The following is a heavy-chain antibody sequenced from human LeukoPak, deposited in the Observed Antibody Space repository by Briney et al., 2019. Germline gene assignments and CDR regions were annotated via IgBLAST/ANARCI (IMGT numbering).Heavy chain of an antibody. Sequence: ASVKVSCKASGYTFTNYDINWVRQAAGQGLEWMGWINPNSGGTNYAQKFQGRVTMTRDTSISTAYMELSRLRSDDTAVYYCASRGYGYFDYWGQGTLVTVSS. CDR2: INPNSGGT. V-gene: IGHV1-2*02. D-gene: IGHD6-25*01. J-gene: IGHJ4*02. CDR1: GYTFTNYD. CDR3: ASRGYGYFDY.